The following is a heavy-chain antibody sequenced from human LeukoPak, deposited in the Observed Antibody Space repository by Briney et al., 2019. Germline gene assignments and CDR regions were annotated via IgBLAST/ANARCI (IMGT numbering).Heavy chain of an antibody. Sequence: SVKVSCKASGGTFSSYAISWVRQAPGQGLEWMGGIIPIFGTANYAQKFQGRVTITTDESTSTAYMELGSLRSEDTAVYYCARGEGVPAAISYYYYYMDVWGKGTTVTVSS. J-gene: IGHJ6*03. CDR3: ARGEGVPAAISYYYYYMDV. D-gene: IGHD2-2*02. CDR1: GGTFSSYA. CDR2: IIPIFGTA. V-gene: IGHV1-69*05.